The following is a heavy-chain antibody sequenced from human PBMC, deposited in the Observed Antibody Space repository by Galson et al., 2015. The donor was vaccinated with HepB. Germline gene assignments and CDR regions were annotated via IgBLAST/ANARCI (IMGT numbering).Heavy chain of an antibody. CDR3: ARDLSGDEVKTAACFDP. V-gene: IGHV1-3*01. CDR1: GYTFSRYA. Sequence: SVKVSCKASGYTFSRYAVHWVRQAPGQRLEWMGWIDGGNGGAKYSQKFQGRVTITSDTSASTAYMELSSLTSEDTAVYYCARDLSGDEVKTAACFDPWGQGTLVTVSS. CDR2: IDGGNGGA. D-gene: IGHD7-27*01. J-gene: IGHJ5*02.